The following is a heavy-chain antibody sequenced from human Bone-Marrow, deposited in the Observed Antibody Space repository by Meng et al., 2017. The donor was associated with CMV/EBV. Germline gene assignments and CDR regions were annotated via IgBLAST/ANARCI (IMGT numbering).Heavy chain of an antibody. V-gene: IGHV3-21*01. Sequence: GGSLRLSCAASGFTVSSNYMSWVRQAPGKGLEWVSSISSSSSYIYYADSVKGRFTISRDNAKNSLYLQMNSLRAEDTAVYYCARSHPRSWHYWGQGTLVTVSS. CDR3: ARSHPRSWHY. J-gene: IGHJ4*02. CDR2: ISSSSSYI. CDR1: GFTVSSNY. D-gene: IGHD6-13*01.